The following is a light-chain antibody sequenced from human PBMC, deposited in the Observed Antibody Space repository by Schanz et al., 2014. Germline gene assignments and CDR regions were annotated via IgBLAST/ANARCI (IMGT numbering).Light chain of an antibody. CDR3: SSFTTTDTWV. J-gene: IGLJ3*02. CDR2: DVT. V-gene: IGLV2-14*03. Sequence: QSALTQPASVSGSPGQSITISCTGTSSDVGNYNYVSWYRHHPGKAPKLIIFDVTSRPSGVSNRFSGSKSGNTASLTISGLQAEDEADYYCSSFTTTDTWVFGGGTKLTVL. CDR1: SSDVGNYNY.